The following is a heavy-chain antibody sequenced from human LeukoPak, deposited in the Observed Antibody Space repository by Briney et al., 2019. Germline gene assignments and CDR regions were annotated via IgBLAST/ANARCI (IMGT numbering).Heavy chain of an antibody. D-gene: IGHD5-24*01. Sequence: SETLSLTCAVYGGSFSNYYWSWIRQPPGKGLEWIGSIYYSGSTYYNPSLKSRVTISVDTSKNQFSLKLSSVTAADTAVYYCARAGPRRDGYNGDYWGQGTLVTVSS. V-gene: IGHV4-34*01. J-gene: IGHJ4*02. CDR2: IYYSGST. CDR3: ARAGPRRDGYNGDY. CDR1: GGSFSNYY.